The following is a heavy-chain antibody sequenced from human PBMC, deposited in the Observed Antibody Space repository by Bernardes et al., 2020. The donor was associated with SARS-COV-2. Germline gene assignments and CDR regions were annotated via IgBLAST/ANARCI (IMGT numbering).Heavy chain of an antibody. CDR3: AGGTSPKPYYYYHGMDI. D-gene: IGHD3-16*01. J-gene: IGHJ6*02. CDR1: GFTFSNYY. Sequence: GSLKLSCAASGFTFSNYYMNWVRRAPGKGLEWVSYISQSGSTIFYADSVKGRFTISRDNAKNSLFLQMDSLRAGDTAVYYCAGGTSPKPYYYYHGMDIWGQGTTVIVS. V-gene: IGHV3-11*01. CDR2: ISQSGSTI.